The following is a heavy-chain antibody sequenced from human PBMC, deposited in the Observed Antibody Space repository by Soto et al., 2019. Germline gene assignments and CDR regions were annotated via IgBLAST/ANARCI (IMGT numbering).Heavy chain of an antibody. V-gene: IGHV3-48*01. Sequence: PGGSLRLSCAASVFTFSSYSMNWVRQTPGKGLEWLSYISSSSSTIYYADSVKGRFTISRDNAKNSLYLQMNSLRAEDTAVYYCARATGADKEDYWGQGTLVTVSS. J-gene: IGHJ4*02. D-gene: IGHD3-10*01. CDR1: VFTFSSYS. CDR2: ISSSSSTI. CDR3: ARATGADKEDY.